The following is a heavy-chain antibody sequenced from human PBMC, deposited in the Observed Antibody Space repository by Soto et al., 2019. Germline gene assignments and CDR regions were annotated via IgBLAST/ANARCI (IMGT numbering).Heavy chain of an antibody. D-gene: IGHD3-22*01. CDR2: IIPIFGTA. CDR3: ARDSLYYYDSSGPYYYYYGMDV. Sequence: SVKVSCKASGGTFSSYAISWVRQAPGQGLEWMGGIIPIFGTANYAQKFQGRVTITADESTSTAYMELSSLRSEDTAVYYCARDSLYYYDSSGPYYYYYGMDVWGQGTTVTVSS. V-gene: IGHV1-69*13. CDR1: GGTFSSYA. J-gene: IGHJ6*02.